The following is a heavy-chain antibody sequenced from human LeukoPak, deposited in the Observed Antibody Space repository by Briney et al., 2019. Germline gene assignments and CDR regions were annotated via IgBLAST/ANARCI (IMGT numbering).Heavy chain of an antibody. V-gene: IGHV4-61*02. CDR2: IYTSGST. Sequence: SETLSLTCTVSGGSISSGSYYWSWIRQPAGKGLEWIGRIYTSGSTNYNPSLKSRVTISVDTSKNQFSLKLSSVTAADTAVYYCASAVDWGQVTLVTVSS. J-gene: IGHJ1*01. D-gene: IGHD4-23*01. CDR1: GGSISSGSYY. CDR3: ASAVD.